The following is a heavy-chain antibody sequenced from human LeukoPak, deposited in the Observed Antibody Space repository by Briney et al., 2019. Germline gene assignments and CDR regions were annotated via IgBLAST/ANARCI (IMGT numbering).Heavy chain of an antibody. D-gene: IGHD6-19*01. CDR3: AKTTAGYSSGRYPGWPVDY. J-gene: IGHJ4*02. Sequence: GGSLRLSCAASGFTFGSHAVSWVRQAPGKGLEWVSAISGSGGDTYYADSVKGRFTISRDNSKNMVYLQMNSLSTEDTAVYYCAKTTAGYSSGRYPGWPVDYWGQGTLVTVSS. CDR2: ISGSGGDT. CDR1: GFTFGSHA. V-gene: IGHV3-23*01.